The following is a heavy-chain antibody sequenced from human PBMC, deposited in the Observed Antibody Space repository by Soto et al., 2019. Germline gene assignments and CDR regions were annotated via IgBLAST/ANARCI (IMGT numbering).Heavy chain of an antibody. J-gene: IGHJ5*02. CDR1: GGSLNIGNYY. Sequence: QLQLQESGPGLVKPSETLTLTCTVSGGSLNIGNYYWSWIRQPPGKGLEWIGHIYYSGSTDYNPSLKSRVVISINTSKHQFSLKLNSVTAADTAVYFCAKDPGVGLSARWFDPWGQGALVTVSS. CDR3: AKDPGVGLSARWFDP. CDR2: IYYSGST. D-gene: IGHD2-8*01. V-gene: IGHV4-61*01.